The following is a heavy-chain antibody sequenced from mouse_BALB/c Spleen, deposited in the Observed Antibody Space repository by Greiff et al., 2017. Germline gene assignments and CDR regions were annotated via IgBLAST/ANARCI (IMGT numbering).Heavy chain of an antibody. CDR1: GFTFSSFG. CDR3: ARSNGYSYAMDY. J-gene: IGHJ4*01. Sequence: EVQLVESGGGLVQPGGSRKLSCAASGFTFSSFGMHWVRQAPEKGLEWVAYISSGSSTIYYADTVKGRFTISRDNPKNTLFLQMTSLRSEDTAMYYCARSNGYSYAMDYWGQGTSVTVSS. V-gene: IGHV5-17*02. CDR2: ISSGSSTI. D-gene: IGHD2-3*01.